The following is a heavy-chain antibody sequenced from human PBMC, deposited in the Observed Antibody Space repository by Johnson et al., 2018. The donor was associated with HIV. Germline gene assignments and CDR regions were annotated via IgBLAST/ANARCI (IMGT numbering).Heavy chain of an antibody. CDR3: ARGPLPGMSPFDI. V-gene: IGHV3-30*04. Sequence: QVQLVESGGGVVQPGRSLRLSCAASGFTFSSYAMHWVRQAPGKGLEWVAVISYDGSNKYYADSVKGRFTISRDNSKNTLYLQMNSLRVEDTAVYFCARGPLPGMSPFDIWGQGTMVTVSS. J-gene: IGHJ3*02. CDR2: ISYDGSNK. CDR1: GFTFSSYA.